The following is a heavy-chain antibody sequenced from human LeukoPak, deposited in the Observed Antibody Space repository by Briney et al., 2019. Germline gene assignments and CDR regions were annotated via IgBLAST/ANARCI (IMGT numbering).Heavy chain of an antibody. CDR3: ARVFRGTYYYMDV. CDR1: GYTFTGYY. J-gene: IGHJ6*03. V-gene: IGHV1-2*02. Sequence: APVKVSCKASGYTFTGYYMHWVRQAPGQGLEWMGWINPNSGGTNYAQKFQGRVTMTRDTSISTAYMELSRLRSDDTAVYYCARVFRGTYYYMDVWGKGTTVTVSS. CDR2: INPNSGGT. D-gene: IGHD3-10*02.